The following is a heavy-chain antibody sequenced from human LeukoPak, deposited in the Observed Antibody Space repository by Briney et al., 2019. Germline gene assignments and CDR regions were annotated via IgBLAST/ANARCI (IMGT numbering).Heavy chain of an antibody. CDR2: INHSGST. CDR3: ARGGYFDY. J-gene: IGHJ4*02. V-gene: IGHV4-34*01. CDR1: GGSFSGYY. Sequence: SQTLSLTCAVYGGSFSGYYWSWIRQPPGKGLEWIGEINHSGSTNYNPSLKSRVTISVDTSKNQFSLKLSTVTAADTAVYYCARGGYFDYWGQGTLVTVSS.